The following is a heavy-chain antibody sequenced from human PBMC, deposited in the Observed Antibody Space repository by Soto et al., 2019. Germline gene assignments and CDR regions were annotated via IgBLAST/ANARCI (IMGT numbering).Heavy chain of an antibody. V-gene: IGHV3-66*01. D-gene: IGHD3-16*01. CDR2: IYSGGST. J-gene: IGHJ4*02. CDR1: GFTVSSNY. Sequence: GGSLRLSCAASGFTVSSNYMSWVRQAPGKGPEWVSVIYSGGSTYYADSVKGRFTISRDNSKNTLYLQMNSLRAEDTAVYYCARERVVGSPVDYWGQGTLVTVSS. CDR3: ARERVVGSPVDY.